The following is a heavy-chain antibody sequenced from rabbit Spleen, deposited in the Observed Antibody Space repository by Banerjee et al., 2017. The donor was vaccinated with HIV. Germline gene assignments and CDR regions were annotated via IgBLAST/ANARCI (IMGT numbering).Heavy chain of an antibody. CDR3: ARDDHSNNHRFRLDL. J-gene: IGHJ6*01. CDR2: IDGRSGST. CDR1: GFDLSSADD. V-gene: IGHV1S40*01. D-gene: IGHD4-1*01. Sequence: QSLEESGGDLVKPGASLTLTCTASGFDLSSADDMCWVRQAPGKGLEWIGCIDGRSGSTWCASWAKGRFTISKTSSTTVTLQMTSLTVADTATYFCARDDHSNNHRFRLDLWGPGTLVTVS.